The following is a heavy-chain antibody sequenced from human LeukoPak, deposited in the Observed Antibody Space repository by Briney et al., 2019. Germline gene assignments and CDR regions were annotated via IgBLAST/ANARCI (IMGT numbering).Heavy chain of an antibody. CDR2: INHSGST. J-gene: IGHJ4*02. CDR3: ARGRGDAGTGY. D-gene: IGHD6-13*01. CDR1: GGSFSGYY. Sequence: SETLSLTCAVYGGSFSGYYWSWIRQPPGKGLEWIGEINHSGSTNYNPCLKSRGTISVDTSKNQFSLKLSSVAAADTAVYYCARGRGDAGTGYWGQGTLVTVSS. V-gene: IGHV4-34*01.